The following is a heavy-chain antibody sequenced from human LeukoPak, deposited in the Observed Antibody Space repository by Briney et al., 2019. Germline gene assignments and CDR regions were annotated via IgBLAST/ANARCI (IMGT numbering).Heavy chain of an antibody. Sequence: SVKVSCKASGGTFSSYAISWVRQAPGQGLEWMGRVIPILGIANYAQKFQGRVTITADKSTSTAYMELSSLRSEDTAVYYCARGYSVYYDSSGADAFDIWGQGTMVTVSS. CDR3: ARGYSVYYDSSGADAFDI. D-gene: IGHD3-22*01. CDR2: VIPILGIA. CDR1: GGTFSSYA. V-gene: IGHV1-69*04. J-gene: IGHJ3*02.